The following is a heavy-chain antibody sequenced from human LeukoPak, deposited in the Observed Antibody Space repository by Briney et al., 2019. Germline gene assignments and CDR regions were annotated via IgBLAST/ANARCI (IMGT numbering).Heavy chain of an antibody. CDR3: AKIPQIVVVPAALNFQH. Sequence: HPGGSLRLSCAASGFTFSSYAMSWVRQAPGKGLEWVSAISGSGGSTYYADSVKGRFTISRDNSKNTLYLQMNSLRAEDTAVYYCAKIPQIVVVPAALNFQHWGQGTLVTVSS. V-gene: IGHV3-23*01. J-gene: IGHJ1*01. CDR2: ISGSGGST. CDR1: GFTFSSYA. D-gene: IGHD2-2*01.